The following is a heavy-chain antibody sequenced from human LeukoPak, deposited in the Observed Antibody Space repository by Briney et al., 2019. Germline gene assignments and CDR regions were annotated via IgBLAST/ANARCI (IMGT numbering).Heavy chain of an antibody. CDR3: ARDRGVYFDY. J-gene: IGHJ4*02. Sequence: GGSLRLSCAASGFSFSSRNMNWVRQAPGKGLEWVSYISASTSSIYYADSVKGRFTISRDIGKNSLYLQMNSLRAEDTAVYYCARDRGVYFDYWGQGTLVTVSS. D-gene: IGHD3-10*01. CDR1: GFSFSSRN. CDR2: ISASTSSI. V-gene: IGHV3-48*04.